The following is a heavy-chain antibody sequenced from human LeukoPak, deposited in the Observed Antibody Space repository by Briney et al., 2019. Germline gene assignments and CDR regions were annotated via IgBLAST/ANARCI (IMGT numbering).Heavy chain of an antibody. CDR1: GDSISSSSYY. CDR2: IYYDGST. D-gene: IGHD6-6*01. V-gene: IGHV4-39*01. J-gene: IGHJ3*02. Sequence: SETLSLTRTVSGDSISSSSYYWGWIRQPPGKGLEWIASIYYDGSTHYNRSLKSRVTISVDTSKNQFSLKLTSVTAADTAVYYCARPSVSSIVPFDIWGQGTMVTVSS. CDR3: ARPSVSSIVPFDI.